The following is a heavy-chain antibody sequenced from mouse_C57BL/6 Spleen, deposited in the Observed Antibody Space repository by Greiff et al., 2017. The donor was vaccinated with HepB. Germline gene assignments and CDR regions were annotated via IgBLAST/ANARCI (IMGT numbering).Heavy chain of an antibody. Sequence: DVQLQESGGGLVKPGGSLKLSCAASGFTFSSYTMSWVRQTPEKRLEWVATISGGGGNTYYPDSVKGRFTISRDNAKNTLYLQMSSLRSEDTALYYCARRIYEYYAMDYWGQGTSVTVSS. CDR3: ARRIYEYYAMDY. D-gene: IGHD1-1*01. V-gene: IGHV5-9*01. J-gene: IGHJ4*01. CDR1: GFTFSSYT. CDR2: ISGGGGNT.